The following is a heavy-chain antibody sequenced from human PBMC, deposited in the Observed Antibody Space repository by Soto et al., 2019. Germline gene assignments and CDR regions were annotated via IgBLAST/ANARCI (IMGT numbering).Heavy chain of an antibody. Sequence: EVQLVESGGGLVQPGGSLRLSCTASGFTLSYYWMHWVRQAPGKGLVWVSRINSDGSTTNYADSVKGRFTISRDNAKNTLYLEMNSLRAEDTAVYYCANLYSGSYSTYWGQGTLVTVSS. D-gene: IGHD1-26*01. CDR2: INSDGSTT. V-gene: IGHV3-74*01. J-gene: IGHJ4*02. CDR1: GFTLSYYW. CDR3: ANLYSGSYSTY.